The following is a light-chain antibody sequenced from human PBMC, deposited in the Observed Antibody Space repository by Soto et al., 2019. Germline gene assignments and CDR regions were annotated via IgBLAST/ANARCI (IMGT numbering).Light chain of an antibody. CDR3: SSYAGSNSFVV. CDR2: ELS. J-gene: IGLJ3*02. CDR1: SSDVGAYNY. Sequence: QSALTQPPSASGSPGQSVTISCTGTSSDVGAYNYVSWYQQHPGKAPKLMIYELSKRPSGVPDRFSGSKSGNTASLTVSGLQAEDEADYYCSSYAGSNSFVVFGGGTKLTVL. V-gene: IGLV2-8*01.